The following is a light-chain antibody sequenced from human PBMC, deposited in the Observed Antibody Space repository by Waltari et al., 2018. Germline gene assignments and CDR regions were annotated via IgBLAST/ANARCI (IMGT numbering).Light chain of an antibody. CDR3: QQYDISPLT. CDR1: QTDRTTY. Sequence: ETVLTQSPGTLSICPGERATRSCRASQTDRTTYLAWYQQKPGQAPTLLIYGASSRATGIPDRFSGSGSGTDFSLTISSLEPEDFAVYYCQQYDISPLTFGGGTKVEIK. V-gene: IGKV3-20*01. J-gene: IGKJ4*01. CDR2: GAS.